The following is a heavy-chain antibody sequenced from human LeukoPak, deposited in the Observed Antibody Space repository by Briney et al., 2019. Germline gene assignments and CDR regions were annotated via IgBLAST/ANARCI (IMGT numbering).Heavy chain of an antibody. CDR2: ISSSSSYI. CDR1: GFTFSSYS. Sequence: GGSLRLSCAASGFTFSSYSMNWVRQAPGKGLEWVSSISSSSSYIYYADSVKGRFTISRDNAKNSLYLQMNSLRAEDTAVYYCARSFYDFWSGPPFDPWGQGTLVTVSS. J-gene: IGHJ5*02. D-gene: IGHD3-3*01. CDR3: ARSFYDFWSGPPFDP. V-gene: IGHV3-21*01.